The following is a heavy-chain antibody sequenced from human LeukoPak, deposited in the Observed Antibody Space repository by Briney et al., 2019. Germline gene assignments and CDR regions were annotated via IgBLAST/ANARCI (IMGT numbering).Heavy chain of an antibody. J-gene: IGHJ4*02. CDR1: GFTFSSYS. Sequence: PGGSLRLSCAASGFTFSSYSMSWVRQAPGKGLEWVSSISSSSSYIYYADSVKGRFTISRDNAKNSLYLQMNSLRAEDTAVYYCARDRQQLAHFFDYWGQGTLVTVSS. CDR3: ARDRQQLAHFFDY. CDR2: ISSSSSYI. D-gene: IGHD6-13*01. V-gene: IGHV3-21*01.